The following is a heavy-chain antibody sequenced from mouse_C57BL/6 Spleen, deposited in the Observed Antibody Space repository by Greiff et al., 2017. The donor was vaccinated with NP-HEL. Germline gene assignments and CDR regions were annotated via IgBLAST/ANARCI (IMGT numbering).Heavy chain of an antibody. Sequence: EVKLVESGGGLVKPGGSLKLSCAASGFTFSDYGMHWVRQAPEKGLEWVAYISSGSSTIYYADTVKGRFTISRDNANNTLFLQMTSLRSEDTAMYYCARGPVVRDFDYWGQGTTLTVSS. CDR1: GFTFSDYG. J-gene: IGHJ2*01. CDR2: ISSGSSTI. V-gene: IGHV5-17*01. D-gene: IGHD1-1*01. CDR3: ARGPVVRDFDY.